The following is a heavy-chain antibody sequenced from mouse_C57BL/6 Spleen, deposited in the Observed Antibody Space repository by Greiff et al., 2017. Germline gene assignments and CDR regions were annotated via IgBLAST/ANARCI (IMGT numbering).Heavy chain of an antibody. Sequence: QVQLKQPGAELVRPGTSVKLSCKASGYTFTSYWMHWVKQRPGQGLEWIGVIDPSDSYTNYNQKFKGKATLTVDTSSSTAYMQLSSLTSEDSAVYYCARSPGNYYAMDYWGQGTSVTVSS. CDR3: ARSPGNYYAMDY. CDR2: IDPSDSYT. CDR1: GYTFTSYW. D-gene: IGHD3-1*01. J-gene: IGHJ4*01. V-gene: IGHV1-59*01.